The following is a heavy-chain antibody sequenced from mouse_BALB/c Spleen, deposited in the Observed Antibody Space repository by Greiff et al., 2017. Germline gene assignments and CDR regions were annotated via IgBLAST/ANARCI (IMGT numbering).Heavy chain of an antibody. CDR1: GFTFSSLG. CDR3: ARDGYYLYYAMDY. D-gene: IGHD2-3*01. CDR2: ISSGSSTI. J-gene: IGHJ4*01. V-gene: IGHV5-17*02. Sequence: EVKLVESGGGLVQPGGSRKLSCAASGFTFSSLGMHWVRQAPEKGLEWVAYISSGSSTIYYADTVKGRFTISRDNPKNTLFLQMTSLRSEDTAMYYCARDGYYLYYAMDYWGQGTSVTVSS.